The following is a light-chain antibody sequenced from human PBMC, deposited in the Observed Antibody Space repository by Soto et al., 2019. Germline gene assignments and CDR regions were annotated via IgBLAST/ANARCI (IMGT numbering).Light chain of an antibody. CDR2: DVS. V-gene: IGLV2-14*03. CDR3: SSFTDTGTVM. J-gene: IGLJ3*02. CDR1: SSDVGSHHS. Sequence: QSALTQPASVSGSPGQSFTIPCTGSSSDVGSHHSVSWYQQHPGKAPKLIIFDVSNRPSVVSNRFSGSKSGNTASLTISGLQPEDEADYYCSSFTDTGTVMFGGGTKVTVL.